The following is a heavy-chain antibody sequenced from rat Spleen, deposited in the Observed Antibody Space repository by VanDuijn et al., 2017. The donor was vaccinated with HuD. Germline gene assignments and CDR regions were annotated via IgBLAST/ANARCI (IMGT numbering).Heavy chain of an antibody. CDR2: ISSSGGTP. V-gene: IGHV5-25*01. D-gene: IGHD4-1*01. J-gene: IGHJ3*01. CDR1: GFTFSNYY. CDR3: TTYGGLRNWFAY. Sequence: EVQLVESGGGLVQPGRSMKLSCTASGFTFSNYYMAWVRQAPTKGLEWVASISSSGGTPYYRDSVKGRFTVSRDDAKSTLHLQMDSLRSEDTATYYCTTYGGLRNWFAYWGQGTLVTVSS.